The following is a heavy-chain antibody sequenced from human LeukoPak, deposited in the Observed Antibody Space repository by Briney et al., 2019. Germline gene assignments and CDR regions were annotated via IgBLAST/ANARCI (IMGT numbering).Heavy chain of an antibody. Sequence: PGGSLRLSCAAPGFTFSSYWMSWVRQAPGKGLEWVANINQDGSQKYHVDSVKGRFTISRDNAKKSLYLQMNSLRAEDTAVYYCGRVGAYYGSGSYSDYWGQGTLVTVSS. J-gene: IGHJ4*02. CDR3: GRVGAYYGSGSYSDY. D-gene: IGHD3-10*01. CDR1: GFTFSSYW. CDR2: INQDGSQK. V-gene: IGHV3-7*01.